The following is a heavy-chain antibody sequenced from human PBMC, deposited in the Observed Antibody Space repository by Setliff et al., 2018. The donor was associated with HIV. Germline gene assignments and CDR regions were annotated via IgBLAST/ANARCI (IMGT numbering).Heavy chain of an antibody. D-gene: IGHD2-15*01. J-gene: IGHJ4*02. Sequence: SETLSLTCRVSGYFINIGHYCGWLWQSPGKGLEWIGTIYHSGGTYYNPSLKSRVTISVDTSNNQFSLRLSSVTAADTAVYYCARLGSHCKNAFCPPYWGQGTLVTVSS. CDR2: IYHSGGT. V-gene: IGHV4-38-2*01. CDR1: GYFINIGHY. CDR3: ARLGSHCKNAFCPPY.